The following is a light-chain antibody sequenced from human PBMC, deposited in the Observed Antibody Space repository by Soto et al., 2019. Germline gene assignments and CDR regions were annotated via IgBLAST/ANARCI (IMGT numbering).Light chain of an antibody. CDR2: EVT. Sequence: QSALTQPASVSGSPGQSITISCTGTASDVGAYDYVSWYQQQPGKAPKRIIYEVTGRTSGVSTRFSGSKSGNTASLTFSGLQADDEADYYCTSYTSSNSWVFGGGTKVTVL. CDR3: TSYTSSNSWV. CDR1: ASDVGAYDY. V-gene: IGLV2-14*01. J-gene: IGLJ3*02.